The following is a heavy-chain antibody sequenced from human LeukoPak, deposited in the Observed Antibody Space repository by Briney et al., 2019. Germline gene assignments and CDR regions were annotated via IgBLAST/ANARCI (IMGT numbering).Heavy chain of an antibody. CDR1: GYTFTSNY. CDR3: ARSPYSSGWPTDY. V-gene: IGHV1-46*01. Sequence: ASVKVSCKASGYTFTSNYIHWVRQAPGQGLEWMGMIYPRDGSTSYAQKFQGRVTATRDTSTSTVHMELSGLRSEDTAVYYCARSPYSSGWPTDYRGQGTLVTVSS. CDR2: IYPRDGST. D-gene: IGHD6-19*01. J-gene: IGHJ4*02.